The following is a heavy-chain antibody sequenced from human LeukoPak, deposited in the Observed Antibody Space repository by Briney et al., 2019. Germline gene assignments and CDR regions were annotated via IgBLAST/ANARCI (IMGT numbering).Heavy chain of an antibody. Sequence: ASVRVSCKAPEYTFIGYYIHWVRQAPGQGLEWMGWISPNSGGTNYAQKFQGRVTITRDTSISTAHMELRRLRYDATAVYYCANGEGVETHHAFDIWGQGTMVTVSS. CDR3: ANGEGVETHHAFDI. V-gene: IGHV1-2*02. J-gene: IGHJ3*02. CDR2: ISPNSGGT. CDR1: EYTFIGYY. D-gene: IGHD3-10*01.